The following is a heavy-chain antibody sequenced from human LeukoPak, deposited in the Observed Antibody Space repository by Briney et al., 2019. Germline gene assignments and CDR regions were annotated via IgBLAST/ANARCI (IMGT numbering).Heavy chain of an antibody. V-gene: IGHV1-46*01. D-gene: IGHD3-9*01. CDR1: GYTFTSYY. CDR3: ARGPQGPLRYFDWLSKGYFDY. J-gene: IGHJ4*02. Sequence: ASVKVSCKASGYTFTSYYMHCVRQAPGQGLEWMGIINPSGGSTSYAQRFQGRVTMTRDMSTSTVYMELSSLRSEDTAVYYCARGPQGPLRYFDWLSKGYFDYWGQGTLVTVSS. CDR2: INPSGGST.